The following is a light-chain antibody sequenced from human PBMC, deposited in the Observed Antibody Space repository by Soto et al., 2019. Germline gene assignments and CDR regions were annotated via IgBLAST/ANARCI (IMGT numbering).Light chain of an antibody. CDR1: QGISNY. CDR2: AAS. Sequence: DIQMTHSPSSLSASVGDRVTITCRASQGISNYLAWYQQKPGKVPKLLIYAASTLQSGVPSRFSGSGSGTDFTLTISSLQPADVATYYCQKYNSAPPAFGQGTKVEIK. V-gene: IGKV1-27*01. J-gene: IGKJ1*01. CDR3: QKYNSAPPA.